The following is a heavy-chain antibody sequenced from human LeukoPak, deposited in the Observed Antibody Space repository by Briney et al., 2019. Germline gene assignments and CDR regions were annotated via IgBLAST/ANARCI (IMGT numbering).Heavy chain of an antibody. CDR3: ARDLGYCSSTSCYLNWFDP. Sequence: EASVKVSCKASGYTFTSYGISWVRQAPGQGLEWMGWISAYNGNTNYAQKLQGRVTMTTDTPTSTAYMELRSLRSDDTAVYYCARDLGYCSSTSCYLNWFDPWGQGTLVTVSS. CDR2: ISAYNGNT. J-gene: IGHJ5*02. D-gene: IGHD2-2*01. V-gene: IGHV1-18*01. CDR1: GYTFTSYG.